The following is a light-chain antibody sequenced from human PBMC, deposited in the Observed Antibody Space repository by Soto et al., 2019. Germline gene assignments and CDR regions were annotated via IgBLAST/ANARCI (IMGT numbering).Light chain of an antibody. Sequence: EISITQNPAILSASPGGGTTLSCRAAQDVTTNFAWYQLRRGQPPRLLIYDISTRATGVPARFSGSGSGTEFTLTISVLQSVEFALYFCQQYNNWRFSCGPGTRLEIK. CDR2: DIS. V-gene: IGKV3-15*01. J-gene: IGKJ5*01. CDR3: QQYNNWRFS. CDR1: QDVTTN.